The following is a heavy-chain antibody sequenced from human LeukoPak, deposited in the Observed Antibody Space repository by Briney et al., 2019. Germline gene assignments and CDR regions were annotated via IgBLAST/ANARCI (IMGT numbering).Heavy chain of an antibody. CDR3: ARDEGYQLLENWFDP. J-gene: IGHJ5*02. D-gene: IGHD2-2*01. CDR2: ISAYNGNT. CDR1: GYTFTSYG. V-gene: IGHV1-18*01. Sequence: VSVKVPCKASGYTFTSYGISWVRQAPGQGLEWMGWISAYNGNTNYAQELQGRVTMTTDTSTSTAYMELRSLRSDDTAVYYCARDEGYQLLENWFDPWGQGTLVTVSS.